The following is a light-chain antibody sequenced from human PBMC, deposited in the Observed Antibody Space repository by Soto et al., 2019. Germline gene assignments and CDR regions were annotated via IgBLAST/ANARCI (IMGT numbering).Light chain of an antibody. CDR2: DAS. J-gene: IGKJ4*01. V-gene: IGKV1-9*01. CDR1: QDISSY. CDR3: QQLDSYPTGT. Sequence: DIQLTQSPSFLSASVGDRVTITCRASQDISSYLAWYQQKPGKAPKLLIYDASTLQSGVPSRFRGSGSGTEFTLTISSLQPEDFATYSCQQLDSYPTGTFGGGTKVEIK.